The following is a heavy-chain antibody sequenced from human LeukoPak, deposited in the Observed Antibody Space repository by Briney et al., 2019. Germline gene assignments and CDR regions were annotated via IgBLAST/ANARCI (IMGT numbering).Heavy chain of an antibody. V-gene: IGHV4-59*01. CDR2: IYYSGST. CDR1: GGSISSYY. D-gene: IGHD3-10*01. Sequence: PSETLSLTCTVSGGSISSYYWSWIRQPPGKGLEWIGYIYYSGSTNYNPSLKSRVTISVDTSKNQFSLKLSSVTAADTAVYYCARDLWFGENNWFDPWGQGTLVTVSS. CDR3: ARDLWFGENNWFDP. J-gene: IGHJ5*02.